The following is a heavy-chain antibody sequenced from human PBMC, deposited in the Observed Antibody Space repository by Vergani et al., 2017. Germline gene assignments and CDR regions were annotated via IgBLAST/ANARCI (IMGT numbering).Heavy chain of an antibody. D-gene: IGHD3-22*01. CDR2: FDPEHGEV. J-gene: IGHJ4*02. CDR1: GYSLTELT. Sequence: QVQLVQSGSEVRKPGASVKVSCQVSGYSLTELTIHWVRQAPGKGLEWMGGFDPEHGEVTFAHHIQGRVTMTEDRSTDTAYMELSSLIPEDTALYYCAIVTYYYDSSGYYLDYWGQGTLVTVSS. CDR3: AIVTYYYDSSGYYLDY. V-gene: IGHV1-24*01.